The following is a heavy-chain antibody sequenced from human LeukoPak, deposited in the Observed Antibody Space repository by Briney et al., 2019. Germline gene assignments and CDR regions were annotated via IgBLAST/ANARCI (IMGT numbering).Heavy chain of an antibody. Sequence: ASVKVCCKASGYTFTGYYIHWVRQAPGQGLEWMGWINPNSGGTDYAQKFQGRVTMTRDTSISTAYMELSRLRSDDTAMYYCARDDANWFDPWGQGTLVTVSS. CDR1: GYTFTGYY. CDR2: INPNSGGT. V-gene: IGHV1-2*02. D-gene: IGHD2-8*01. J-gene: IGHJ5*02. CDR3: ARDDANWFDP.